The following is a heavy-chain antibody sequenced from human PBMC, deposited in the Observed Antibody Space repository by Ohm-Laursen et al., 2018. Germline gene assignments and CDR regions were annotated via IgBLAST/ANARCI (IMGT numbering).Heavy chain of an antibody. CDR3: AGIFGVVTTMRNYYYYGMDV. CDR1: GFTFSSYE. J-gene: IGHJ6*02. CDR2: ISSSGSTI. V-gene: IGHV3-48*03. D-gene: IGHD3-3*01. Sequence: SLRLSCAASGFTFSSYEMNWVRQAPGKGLEWVSYISSSGSTIYYADSVKGRFTISRDNAKNSLYLQMNSLRAEDTAVYYCAGIFGVVTTMRNYYYYGMDVWGQGTTVTVSS.